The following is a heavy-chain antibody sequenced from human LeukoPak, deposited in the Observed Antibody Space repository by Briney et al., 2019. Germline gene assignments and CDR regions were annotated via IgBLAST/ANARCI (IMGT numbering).Heavy chain of an antibody. J-gene: IGHJ6*03. CDR1: GFTFRSYE. V-gene: IGHV3-48*03. D-gene: IGHD6-13*01. CDR2: ISSKGTTI. Sequence: GGSLRLSCAASGFTFRSYEMNWVRQAPGKGLEWVSYISSKGTTIYYANAVKGRFTISRDNAKNSLYLQMNSLRPEDTAVYYCARAFQELPQLYYYYYMDVWGKGTTVTVSS. CDR3: ARAFQELPQLYYYYYMDV.